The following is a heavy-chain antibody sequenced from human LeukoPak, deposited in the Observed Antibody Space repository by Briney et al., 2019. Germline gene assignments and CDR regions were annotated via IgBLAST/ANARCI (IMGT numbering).Heavy chain of an antibody. CDR3: GGGYTYTVDY. CDR2: IHYSGST. CDR1: GGSISSSRYY. V-gene: IGHV4-39*07. Sequence: SETLSLTCTVSGGSISSSRYYWGWIRQPPGKGLEWIGSIHYSGSTYYNPSLKSRVTISVDTSKNQFSLKLSSVTAADTAVYYCGGGYTYTVDYWGQGTLVTVSS. D-gene: IGHD2-2*02. J-gene: IGHJ4*02.